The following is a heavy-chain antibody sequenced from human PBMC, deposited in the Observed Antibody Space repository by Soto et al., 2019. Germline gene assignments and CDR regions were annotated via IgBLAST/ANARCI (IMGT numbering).Heavy chain of an antibody. J-gene: IGHJ6*02. V-gene: IGHV3-30-3*01. D-gene: IGHD1-26*01. Sequence: GGSLRLSCAASGFTFSSYAMHWVRQAPGKGLEWVAVISYDGSNKYYADSVKGRFTISRDNSKNTLYLQMNSLRAEDTAVYYCARERIVGATRGGYYYYGMDVWGQGTTVTVS. CDR2: ISYDGSNK. CDR1: GFTFSSYA. CDR3: ARERIVGATRGGYYYYGMDV.